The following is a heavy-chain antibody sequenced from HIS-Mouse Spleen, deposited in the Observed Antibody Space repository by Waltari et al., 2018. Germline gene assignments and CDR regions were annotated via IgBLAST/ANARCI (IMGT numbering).Heavy chain of an antibody. V-gene: IGHV3-30*03. J-gene: IGHJ3*01. CDR3: VVSGS. Sequence: QVQLVESGGGVVQPGRSLRLSCAASGFPFSRYGMHWVRQAPGKGLEWVAVISYDGSNKYYADSVKGRFTISRDNSKNTLYLQMNSLRAEDTAVYYCVVSGSWGQGTMVTVSS. CDR2: ISYDGSNK. D-gene: IGHD1-26*01. CDR1: GFPFSRYG.